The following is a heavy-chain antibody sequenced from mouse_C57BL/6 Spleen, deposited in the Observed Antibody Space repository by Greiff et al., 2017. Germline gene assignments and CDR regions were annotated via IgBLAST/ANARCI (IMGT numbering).Heavy chain of an antibody. V-gene: IGHV2-6-1*01. Sequence: VQLQQSGPGLVAPSQRLSITCTVSGFSFTSYGVHWVRQPPGKGLEWLVVIWSDGSTTYNSALKSRLSISKDNSKSQVFLKMNSLQTDDTAMYYCARHFNYYGSREYYFDYWGQGTTLTVSS. CDR3: ARHFNYYGSREYYFDY. CDR2: IWSDGST. CDR1: GFSFTSYG. J-gene: IGHJ2*01. D-gene: IGHD1-1*01.